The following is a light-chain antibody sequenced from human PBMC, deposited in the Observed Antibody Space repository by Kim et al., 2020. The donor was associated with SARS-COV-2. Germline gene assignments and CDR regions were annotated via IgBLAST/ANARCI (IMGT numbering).Light chain of an antibody. J-gene: IGKJ4*01. CDR1: QSVSNH. CDR2: GAS. Sequence: EKVMTQSPATLSVSPGERATLSCRASQSVSNHLAWYQRKPGQAPRLLIYGASTRATGIPARFSGSGSGTEFTLTISSLQSEDFAVYYCQQYNNWPLTFGGGTKVDIK. V-gene: IGKV3-15*01. CDR3: QQYNNWPLT.